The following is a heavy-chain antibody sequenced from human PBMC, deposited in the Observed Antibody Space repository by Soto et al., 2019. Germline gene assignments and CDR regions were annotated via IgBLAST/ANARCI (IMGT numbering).Heavy chain of an antibody. D-gene: IGHD3-22*01. CDR3: ATAPETFSPAGYYVNWFDP. V-gene: IGHV3-33*01. CDR1: GFTFSTDG. J-gene: IGHJ5*02. Sequence: GGSLRLSCAASGFTFSTDGVHWVRQAPGKGLEWVAVVWSDGSKEFYADSVKGRFTVSRDNSKNTVYLQMNSLRAEDTAVYYCATAPETFSPAGYYVNWFDPWGHGTLVTVSS. CDR2: VWSDGSKE.